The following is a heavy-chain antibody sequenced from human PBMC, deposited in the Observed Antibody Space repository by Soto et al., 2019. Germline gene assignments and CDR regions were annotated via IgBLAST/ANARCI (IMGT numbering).Heavy chain of an antibody. CDR3: AKPMTVTNHWYFDL. CDR1: GFTFSSYA. Sequence: PGGSLRLSCAASGFTFSSYAMNWVRQAPGKGLEWVSALSGSGGSTYYADSVKGRFTISRDNSKNTLYLQVNSLRAEDTAVYYCAKPMTVTNHWYFDLWGRGTQVTVSS. J-gene: IGHJ2*01. V-gene: IGHV3-23*01. CDR2: LSGSGGST. D-gene: IGHD4-4*01.